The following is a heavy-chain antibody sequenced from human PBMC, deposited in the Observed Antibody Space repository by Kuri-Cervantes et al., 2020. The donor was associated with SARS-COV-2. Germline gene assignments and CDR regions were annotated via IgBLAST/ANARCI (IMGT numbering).Heavy chain of an antibody. Sequence: ASVKVFCKASGCTFTNYGINWVRQAPGQGLEWMGWISAYNGVTFFAHNFQGRVTMTVDASTSTAYMELRSLRSDDTAVYYCARDPCGIDCWRRLDYWGQGTLVTVSS. V-gene: IGHV1-18*04. CDR1: GCTFTNYG. CDR3: ARDPCGIDCWRRLDY. CDR2: ISAYNGVT. D-gene: IGHD2-21*01. J-gene: IGHJ4*02.